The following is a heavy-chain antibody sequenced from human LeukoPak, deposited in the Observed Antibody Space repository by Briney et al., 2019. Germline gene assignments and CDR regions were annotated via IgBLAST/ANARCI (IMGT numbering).Heavy chain of an antibody. V-gene: IGHV4-59*01. J-gene: IGHJ4*02. CDR1: GDSINTYS. Sequence: SETLSLTCTVSGDSINTYSWHWIRQPPGKGLEWIGHIYYSGSTNYNPSLRSRVTMSVDTSKNHVSLKLGSVTAADTAVYYCARDRRGYYDSSGYFDRWGQGTLVTVSS. CDR3: ARDRRGYYDSSGYFDR. D-gene: IGHD3-22*01. CDR2: IYYSGST.